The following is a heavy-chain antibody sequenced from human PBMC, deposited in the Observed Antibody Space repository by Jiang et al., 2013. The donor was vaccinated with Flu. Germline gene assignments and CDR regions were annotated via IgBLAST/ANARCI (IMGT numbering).Heavy chain of an antibody. V-gene: IGHV1-69*04. J-gene: IGHJ4*02. CDR1: GGTFSSYA. CDR2: IIPILGIA. CDR3: ARGTSDSGYYYDSSGYYYGY. Sequence: CKASGGTFSSYAISWVRQAPGQGLEWMGRIIPILGIANYAQKFQGRVTITADKSTSTAYMELSSLRSEDTAVYYCARGTSDSGYYYDSSGYYYGYWGQGTLVTVSS. D-gene: IGHD3-22*01.